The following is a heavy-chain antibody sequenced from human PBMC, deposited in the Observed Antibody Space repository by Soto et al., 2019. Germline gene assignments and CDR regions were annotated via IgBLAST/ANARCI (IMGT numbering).Heavy chain of an antibody. CDR3: AKNDGDIVVVVAENYYYYGMDV. CDR2: ISGSGGST. V-gene: IGHV3-23*01. Sequence: GGSLRLSCAASGFTFSSYAMSWVRQAPGKGLEWVSAISGSGGSTYYADSVKGRFTISRDNSKNTLYLQMNSLRAEDTAVYYCAKNDGDIVVVVAENYYYYGMDVWGQGTTVTVSS. D-gene: IGHD2-15*01. CDR1: GFTFSSYA. J-gene: IGHJ6*02.